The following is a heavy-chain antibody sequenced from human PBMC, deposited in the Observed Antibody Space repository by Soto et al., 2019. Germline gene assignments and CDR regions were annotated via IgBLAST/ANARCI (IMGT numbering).Heavy chain of an antibody. CDR1: GFTFSSYS. Sequence: EVQLVESGGGLVKPGGSLRLSCAASGFTFSSYSMNWVRQAPGKGLEWVSSISSSSSYIYYADSVKGRFTISRDNAKNSLSLQMNSLRDEDTAVYYCARDDGGSGWSNDYWGQGTLVTVSS. CDR2: ISSSSSYI. CDR3: ARDDGGSGWSNDY. V-gene: IGHV3-21*01. D-gene: IGHD6-19*01. J-gene: IGHJ4*02.